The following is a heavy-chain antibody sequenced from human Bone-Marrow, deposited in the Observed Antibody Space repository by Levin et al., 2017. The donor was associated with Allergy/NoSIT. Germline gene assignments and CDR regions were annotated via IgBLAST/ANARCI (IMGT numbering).Heavy chain of an antibody. Sequence: PGGSLRLSCVGSGFRFSGYAIHWVSQAPGKGMEWVAVVSFDGRDKYYADSVKGRFTISRDNSKNTVYLQMNSLRIEDTAVYFCARGNAYRDCGDDCFSNGLDVWGQGTSVTVS. CDR1: GFRFSGYA. CDR2: VSFDGRDK. V-gene: IGHV3-30*04. D-gene: IGHD2-21*02. J-gene: IGHJ3*01. CDR3: ARGNAYRDCGDDCFSNGLDV.